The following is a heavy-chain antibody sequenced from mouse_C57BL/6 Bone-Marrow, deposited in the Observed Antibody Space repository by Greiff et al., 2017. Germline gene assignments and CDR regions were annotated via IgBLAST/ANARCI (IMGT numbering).Heavy chain of an antibody. D-gene: IGHD3-2*02. CDR1: GYTFTSYW. V-gene: IGHV1-55*01. J-gene: IGHJ4*01. CDR3: ARDVAQATDAMDY. Sequence: QVQLQQPGAELVKPGASVKMSCKASGYTFTSYWITWVKQRPGQGLEWIGDIYPGSGSTNYNEKFKSKATLTVDTSSSTAYMQLSSLTSEDSAVYYCARDVAQATDAMDYWGQGTSVTVSS. CDR2: IYPGSGST.